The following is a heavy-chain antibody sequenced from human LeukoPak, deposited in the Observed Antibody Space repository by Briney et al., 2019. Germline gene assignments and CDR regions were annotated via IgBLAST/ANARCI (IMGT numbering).Heavy chain of an antibody. CDR1: GFTFSSYW. Sequence: PGGSLRLSCAASGFTFSSYWMSWVRQAPGKGLEWVASIKQDGSEKYYVDSVKGRFTISRDNAKNSLYLQMNSLRAEDTAVYYCARETXGDYMDVWGXGTTXXVS. CDR2: IKQDGSEK. CDR3: ARETXGDYMDV. J-gene: IGHJ6*03. V-gene: IGHV3-7*01.